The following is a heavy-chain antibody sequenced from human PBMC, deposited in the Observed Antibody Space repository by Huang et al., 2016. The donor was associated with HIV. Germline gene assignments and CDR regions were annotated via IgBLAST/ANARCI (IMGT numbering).Heavy chain of an antibody. J-gene: IGHJ3*01. Sequence: EVQLVQSGAEVKKPGESLKISCTGSGYSFSIYWIAGVGQMPGKGLEGMCILYPLEAKSTYSPSFEGHVSISVDKSINTVYLHWSSLKASDTAIYYCAKGRRAFDVWGQGTWVTVSS. CDR3: AKGRRAFDV. CDR1: GYSFSIYW. CDR2: LYPLEAKS. V-gene: IGHV5-51*03.